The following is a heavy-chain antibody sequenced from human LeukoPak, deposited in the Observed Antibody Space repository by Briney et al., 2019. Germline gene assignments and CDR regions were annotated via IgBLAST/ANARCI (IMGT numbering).Heavy chain of an antibody. D-gene: IGHD4-17*01. CDR1: GFTFSSYA. Sequence: GGSLRLSCVASGFTFSSYAINWVRQAPGKGLEWVSGTSGSGGRTYYADYVKGRFTISRENSKNTLYLQMNSLRAEDTAVYYCAKVRLYGDYPEIDYWGQGTLVAVSS. V-gene: IGHV3-23*01. CDR3: AKVRLYGDYPEIDY. CDR2: TSGSGGRT. J-gene: IGHJ4*02.